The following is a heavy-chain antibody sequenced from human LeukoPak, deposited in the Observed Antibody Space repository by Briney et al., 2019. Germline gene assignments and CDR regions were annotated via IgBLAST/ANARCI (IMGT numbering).Heavy chain of an antibody. J-gene: IGHJ3*02. CDR2: IYSGGST. D-gene: IGHD3-16*01. V-gene: IGHV3-53*01. CDR1: GFTVSSNY. CDR3: ARSVAGSYGAFDI. Sequence: GGSLRLSCAASGFTVSSNYMSWVRQAPGKGLEWVSVIYSGGSTYYADSVKGRFTISRDNSKNTLYLQMNSLRAEDTAVYYCARSVAGSYGAFDIWGQGTLVTVSS.